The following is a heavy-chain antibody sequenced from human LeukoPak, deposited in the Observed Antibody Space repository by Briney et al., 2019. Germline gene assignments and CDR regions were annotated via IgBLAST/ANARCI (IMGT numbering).Heavy chain of an antibody. CDR3: AKTDDYGDYLVDY. CDR1: GFTFSSYW. D-gene: IGHD4-17*01. CDR2: IKQDGSEK. J-gene: IGHJ4*02. V-gene: IGHV3-7*03. Sequence: GGSLRLSCAASGFTFSSYWMSWVRQAPGKGLEWVANIKQDGSEKYYVDSVKGRFTISRDNSMNKLLLQMNSLRAEDTAVYFCAKTDDYGDYLVDYWGQGTLVTVSS.